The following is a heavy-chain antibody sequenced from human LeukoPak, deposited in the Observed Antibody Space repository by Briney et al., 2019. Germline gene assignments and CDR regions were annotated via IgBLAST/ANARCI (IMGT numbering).Heavy chain of an antibody. CDR3: ARVCSGGSCSDF. Sequence: ASVKVSCKASGYRFTSYYINWVRQATGHGLEWMGWMNPHSGDADYAQKFQGRVTMTRSTSTDTAYMELSSLTAEDTAVYYCARVCSGGSCSDFWGRGTLVTVSS. CDR2: MNPHSGDA. CDR1: GYRFTSYY. V-gene: IGHV1-8*01. D-gene: IGHD2-15*01. J-gene: IGHJ4*02.